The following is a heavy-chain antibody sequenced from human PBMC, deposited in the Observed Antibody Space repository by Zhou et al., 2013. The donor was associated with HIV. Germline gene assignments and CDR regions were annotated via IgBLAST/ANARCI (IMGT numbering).Heavy chain of an antibody. CDR3: ARTALLARTLFGGEPYMDV. CDR2: IIPVFGTT. CDR1: GGTLSRYA. Sequence: QVQLVQSGAEVMKPGSSVRVSCKASGGTLSRYAVSWVRQAPGQGLEWLGLIIPVFGTTNYAQKFQGRVTLTTDESANTAFLDVRGLTSEDTAVYYCARTALLARTLFGGEPYMDVWGKGTTVIVSS. D-gene: IGHD3-3*01. J-gene: IGHJ6*04. V-gene: IGHV1-69*05.